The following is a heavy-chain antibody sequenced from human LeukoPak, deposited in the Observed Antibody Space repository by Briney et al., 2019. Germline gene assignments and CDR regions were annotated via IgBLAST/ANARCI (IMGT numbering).Heavy chain of an antibody. CDR2: ISSSSSTI. J-gene: IGHJ4*02. D-gene: IGHD3/OR15-3a*01. CDR3: AXAFGLTDY. Sequence: RLSCXASGFTVSXXXXNWVRQAXGXGLEWVSYISSSSSTIYYADSVKGRFTISRDNAKNSLYLQMNSLRDEDTAVYYCAXAFGLTDYWGQGTLVTVSS. V-gene: IGHV3-48*02. CDR1: GFTVSXXX.